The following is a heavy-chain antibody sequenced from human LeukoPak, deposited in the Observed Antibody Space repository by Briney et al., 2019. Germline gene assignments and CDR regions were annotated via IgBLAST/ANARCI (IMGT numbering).Heavy chain of an antibody. CDR1: GFTFSSYS. Sequence: GGSLRLSCAASGFTFSSYSMNWVRQAPGKGLEWVSSISSSSSYIYYADSVKGRFTISRDNAKNSLYLQMNSLRAEDTAVYYCARLDYGGNSAVDAFDIWGQGTMVTVSS. D-gene: IGHD4-23*01. V-gene: IGHV3-21*01. CDR3: ARLDYGGNSAVDAFDI. CDR2: ISSSSSYI. J-gene: IGHJ3*02.